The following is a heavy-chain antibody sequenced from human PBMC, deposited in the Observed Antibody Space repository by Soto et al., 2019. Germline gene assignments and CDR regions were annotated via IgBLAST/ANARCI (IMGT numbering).Heavy chain of an antibody. J-gene: IGHJ3*02. D-gene: IGHD6-19*01. CDR3: ARGLRGSSGWYLAGAFDI. CDR1: GYTFTSYA. CDR2: INAGNGNT. Sequence: QVQLVQSGAEVKKPGASVKVSCKASGYTFTSYAMRWVRQAPGQRLEWMGWINAGNGNTKYSQKFQGRVTITRDTSASTAYMELSSLRSEDTAVYYCARGLRGSSGWYLAGAFDIWGQGTMVTVSS. V-gene: IGHV1-3*01.